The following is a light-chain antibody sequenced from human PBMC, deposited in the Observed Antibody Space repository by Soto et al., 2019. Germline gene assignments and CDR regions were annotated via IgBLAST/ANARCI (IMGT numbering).Light chain of an antibody. CDR1: SSDVGGYNY. CDR2: EVS. CDR3: TSYTISSTVV. V-gene: IGLV2-14*01. J-gene: IGLJ2*01. Sequence: QSVLTQPASVSGSPGQSITISCTGTSSDVGGYNYVSWYQQHPGKAPKLMIYEVSNRPSGVSHRFSGSKSGNTASLTISGLQAEDEADYYCTSYTISSTVVFGGGTKVTVL.